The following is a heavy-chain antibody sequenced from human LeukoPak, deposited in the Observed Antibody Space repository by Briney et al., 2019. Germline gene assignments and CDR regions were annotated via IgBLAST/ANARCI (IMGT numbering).Heavy chain of an antibody. CDR1: GFTFSDYA. CDR3: ARTPDAFDI. CDR2: ISSNGGST. Sequence: GGSLRLSCAASGFTFSDYAMHWVRQAPGKGLEYVSVISSNGGSTYYADSVKGRFTISRDNSKNTLYLQMGSLRAEDTAVYYCARTPDAFDIWGQGTLVTVSS. V-gene: IGHV3-64*02. J-gene: IGHJ3*02.